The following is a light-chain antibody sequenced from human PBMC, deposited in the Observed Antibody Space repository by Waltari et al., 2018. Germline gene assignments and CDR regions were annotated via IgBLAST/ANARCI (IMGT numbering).Light chain of an antibody. J-gene: IGLJ2*01. CDR3: SSQSSNDVVL. CDR2: DVS. Sequence: QSALTQPASVSGSPGQSVTIFCAGTSNDVGGYNSVSWYQEHPGQAPRVIIYDVSDRPSGVSHRFSVSKSGNTASLSISGLQAEDEADYYCSSQSSNDVVLFGGGPKLTVL. CDR1: SNDVGGYNS. V-gene: IGLV2-14*01.